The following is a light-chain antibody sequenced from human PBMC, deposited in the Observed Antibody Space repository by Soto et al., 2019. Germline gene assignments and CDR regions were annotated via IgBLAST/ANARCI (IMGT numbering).Light chain of an antibody. J-gene: IGKJ2*01. CDR1: QSISSY. V-gene: IGKV1-39*01. Sequence: DIQMTQSPSSLSASVGDRVTITCRASQSISSYLNWYQQKPGKAPKLLIYAASSLQGGGPSRFSGSGSGTDFTLTISSLQPEDFATYYCQQSYSTPQNTFGQGTKLEIK. CDR3: QQSYSTPQNT. CDR2: AAS.